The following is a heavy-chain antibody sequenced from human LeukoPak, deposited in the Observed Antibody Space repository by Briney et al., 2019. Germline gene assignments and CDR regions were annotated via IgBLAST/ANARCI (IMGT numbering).Heavy chain of an antibody. D-gene: IGHD3-16*01. J-gene: IGHJ4*02. CDR1: GGSISSYY. CDR2: IYYSGST. Sequence: SETLSLTCTVSGGSISSYYWSWIRQSPGKGLGWIGYIYYSGSTNYNPSLKSRVTISVDTSKNQFSLKLSSVTAADTAVYYCARHASFYDYVWGTSLHPWGQGTLVTVSS. V-gene: IGHV4-59*01. CDR3: ARHASFYDYVWGTSLHP.